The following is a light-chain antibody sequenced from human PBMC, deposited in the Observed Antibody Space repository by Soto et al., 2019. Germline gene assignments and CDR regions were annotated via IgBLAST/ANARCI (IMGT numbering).Light chain of an antibody. CDR2: AAS. CDR3: QQTHSVPQT. V-gene: IGKV1-39*01. J-gene: IGKJ4*01. CDR1: QYIDTY. Sequence: DIQMAQSPSSLSASVGDRVTITCRASQYIDTYLHWYQQKPGKAPKLLIYAASSLQSGVPSRFSGSRSGTDFPLTISSLQPEDFASYFCQQTHSVPQTFGGGTKVEIK.